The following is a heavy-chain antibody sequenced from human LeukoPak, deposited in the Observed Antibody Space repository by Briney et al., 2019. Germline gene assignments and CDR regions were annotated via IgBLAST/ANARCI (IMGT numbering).Heavy chain of an antibody. V-gene: IGHV1-18*01. D-gene: IGHD2-15*01. CDR1: GDTFTKYG. Sequence: ASVEVSCKASGDTFTKYGISWVRQAPGQGLEWMGWISSYNGNTEYAQNLQGRVTMTRDTSTSTAYMELRNLRPDDAAIYYCARLVVVVAATPLGYFDYWGQGTLVTVSS. CDR2: ISSYNGNT. CDR3: ARLVVVVAATPLGYFDY. J-gene: IGHJ4*02.